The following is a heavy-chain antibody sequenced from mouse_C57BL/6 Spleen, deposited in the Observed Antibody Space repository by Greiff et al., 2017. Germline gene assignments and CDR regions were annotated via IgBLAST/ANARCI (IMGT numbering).Heavy chain of an antibody. V-gene: IGHV1-50*01. CDR2: IDPSDSNT. CDR3: ARLGTTVNWYFDV. J-gene: IGHJ1*03. CDR1: GYTFTSYW. D-gene: IGHD1-1*01. Sequence: VQLQQPGAELVKPGASVKLSCKASGYTFTSYWMQWVKQRPGQGLEWIGEIDPSDSNTNYNQKFKGKATLTVDTSSSTAYMQLSSLTSEDSAVYYCARLGTTVNWYFDVWGTGTTVTVSS.